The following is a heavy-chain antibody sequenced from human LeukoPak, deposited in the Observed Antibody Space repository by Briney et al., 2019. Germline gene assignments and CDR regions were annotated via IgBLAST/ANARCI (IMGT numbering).Heavy chain of an antibody. CDR2: IYHSGST. J-gene: IGHJ4*02. D-gene: IGHD3-10*01. CDR3: ARAVGGDGSGSL. CDR1: GYSISSGYY. Sequence: SETLSLTCTVSGYSISSGYYWGWIRQPPGKGLEWIGSIYHSGSTYYNPSLKSRVTISIDTSKNQFSLRLSSVTAADTAVYYCARAVGGDGSGSLWGPGTLVTVSS. V-gene: IGHV4-38-2*02.